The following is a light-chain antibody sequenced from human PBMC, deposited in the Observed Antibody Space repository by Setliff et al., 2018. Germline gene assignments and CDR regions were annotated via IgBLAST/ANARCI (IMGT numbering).Light chain of an antibody. CDR2: XXS. Sequence: QSVLTQPRSVSGSPGQSVTISCTGTSSDVGGYNXVSXYXXXXXXXXXXXXXXXSKRPSGVPDRFSGSKSGNTASLTISGLQAEDEADYYCCSYAGSYTYVFGTGTKVTVL. J-gene: IGLJ1*01. CDR3: CSYAGSYTYV. V-gene: IGLV2-11*01. CDR1: SSDVGGYNX.